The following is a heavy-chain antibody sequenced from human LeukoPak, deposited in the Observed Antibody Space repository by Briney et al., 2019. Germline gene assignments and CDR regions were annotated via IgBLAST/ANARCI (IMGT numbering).Heavy chain of an antibody. D-gene: IGHD2-15*01. CDR3: AGSGVATCHY. Sequence: PGGSLRLSCQASGFTFTNYAVSWVRQARGKGLEWVSSINPDGGGSFFADSVKGRFTISRDDSRSVVYLQMNSLSAEDTAVYYCAGSGVATCHYWGQGILVTVSS. V-gene: IGHV3-23*01. CDR2: INPDGGGS. J-gene: IGHJ4*02. CDR1: GFTFTNYA.